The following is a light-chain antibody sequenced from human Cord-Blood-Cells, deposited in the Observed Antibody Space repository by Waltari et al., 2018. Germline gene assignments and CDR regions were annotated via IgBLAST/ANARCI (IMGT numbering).Light chain of an antibody. CDR1: SSTIGAGYD. Sequence: QSVLTQPPSVPGAPGQRVTISCTGSSSTIGAGYDVHWYQQLPGTAPKLLIYGNSNRPSGVPDRFSGSKSGTSASLAITGLQAEDEADYYCQSYDSSLSGWVFGGGTKLTVL. V-gene: IGLV1-40*01. J-gene: IGLJ3*02. CDR3: QSYDSSLSGWV. CDR2: GNS.